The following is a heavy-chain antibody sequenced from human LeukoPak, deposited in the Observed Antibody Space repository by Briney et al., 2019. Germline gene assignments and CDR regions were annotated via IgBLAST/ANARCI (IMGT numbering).Heavy chain of an antibody. D-gene: IGHD3-10*01. J-gene: IGHJ6*02. CDR3: AKVIRGGYGMDV. CDR1: GFTFSSYA. CDR2: ISYSSSLT. Sequence: GGSLRLSCAASGFTFSSYAMHWVRQAPGKGLEWVSYISYSSSLTDYADSVKGRFTISRDNAKNSLSLQLNSLRDEDTAVYFCAKVIRGGYGMDVWGQGTTVTVSS. V-gene: IGHV3-48*02.